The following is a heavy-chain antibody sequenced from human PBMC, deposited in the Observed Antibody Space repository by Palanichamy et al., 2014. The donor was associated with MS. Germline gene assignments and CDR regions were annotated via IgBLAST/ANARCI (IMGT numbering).Heavy chain of an antibody. CDR3: ARRGGSWFDS. CDR2: IYPSDSDI. J-gene: IGHJ5*01. V-gene: IGHV5-51*01. Sequence: EVRLVQSGAELKKPGESLKISCKGSGYSFTTYWIGWVRQLPGKGLEWTGIIYPSDSDIRYSPSFQGQVTIPADKSITTAYLQWSSLKASDTAIYYCARRGGSWFDSWGQGTLVTVSS. CDR1: GYSFTTYW. D-gene: IGHD2-15*01.